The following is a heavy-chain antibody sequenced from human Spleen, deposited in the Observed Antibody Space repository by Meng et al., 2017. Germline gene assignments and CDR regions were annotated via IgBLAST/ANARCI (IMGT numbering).Heavy chain of an antibody. CDR1: GYTFTSSA. Sequence: QVQLVQSGAEVKKPGASEMVSCKAFGYTFTSSALHWVRQAPGQSLEWMGWITPGSGNTKYSQKFQGRVTITRDTSASTAYMELSTLRSEDTAVYYCARDFTSGSSGDPWGQGTLVTVSS. J-gene: IGHJ5*02. V-gene: IGHV1-3*01. D-gene: IGHD6-19*01. CDR3: ARDFTSGSSGDP. CDR2: ITPGSGNT.